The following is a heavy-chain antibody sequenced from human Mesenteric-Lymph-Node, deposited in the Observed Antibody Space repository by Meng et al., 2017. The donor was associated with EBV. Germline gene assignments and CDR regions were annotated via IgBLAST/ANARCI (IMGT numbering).Heavy chain of an antibody. Sequence: LQESGPGLAKPLGTLSLTCTVSGEFISSRSYNWVWIRQPPGKGLEWIGNVYYGGSAYYNPSLKSRVTISADTSNNQFSLTLSSVTAADTAVYYCAGRRVASSWADYWGQGTLVTVSS. CDR3: AGRRVASSWADY. CDR2: VYYGGSA. J-gene: IGHJ4*02. V-gene: IGHV4-39*01. CDR1: GEFISSRSYN. D-gene: IGHD6-13*01.